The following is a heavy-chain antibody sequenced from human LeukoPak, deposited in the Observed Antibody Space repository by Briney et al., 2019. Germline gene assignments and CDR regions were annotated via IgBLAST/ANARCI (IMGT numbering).Heavy chain of an antibody. CDR1: GGSISSYS. CDR2: IYTSGST. D-gene: IGHD4-17*01. V-gene: IGHV4-4*07. CDR3: ARGTFDDYGDCSFP. Sequence: SGTLSLTCTVSGGSISSYSRSWIRQPAGKGLEWIGRIYTSGSTNYNPSLKSRVTMSVDTSKNQLSLKLSSVTAADTAVYYCARGTFDDYGDCSFPWGQGTLVTVSS. J-gene: IGHJ5*02.